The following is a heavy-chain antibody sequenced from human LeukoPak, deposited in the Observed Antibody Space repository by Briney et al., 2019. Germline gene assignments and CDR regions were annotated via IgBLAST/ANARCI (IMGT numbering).Heavy chain of an antibody. CDR1: GGSISSYY. D-gene: IGHD3-9*01. Sequence: SETLSLTCTVSGGSISSYYWSWLRQPAGKGLEWLGRIYTSGSTNYNPSLKSRVTMSVDTSKNQFSLKLSSVTAADTAVYYCARGLWDYDILTGYYPTYYFDYWGQGTLVTVSS. V-gene: IGHV4-4*07. CDR2: IYTSGST. J-gene: IGHJ4*02. CDR3: ARGLWDYDILTGYYPTYYFDY.